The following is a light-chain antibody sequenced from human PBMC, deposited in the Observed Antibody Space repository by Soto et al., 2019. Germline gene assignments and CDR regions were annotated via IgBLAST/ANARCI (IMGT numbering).Light chain of an antibody. CDR3: ATWDDSLSGYV. CDR2: SNT. V-gene: IGLV1-47*02. J-gene: IGLJ1*01. Sequence: QSVLTQPPSASGTPGQRVSISCSGSGSNLGSNYVYWYQQLPGTAPKLLIYSNTHRPSGVPDRFSGSKSGASASLAISGLRSDDEAEYYCATWDDSLSGYVFGTGTKLTV. CDR1: GSNLGSNY.